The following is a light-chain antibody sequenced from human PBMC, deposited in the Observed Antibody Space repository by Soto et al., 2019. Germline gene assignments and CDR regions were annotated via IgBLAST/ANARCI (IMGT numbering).Light chain of an antibody. CDR2: DVT. CDR1: SSDVGGFNY. J-gene: IGLJ1*01. CDR3: NSYTSSSTYV. Sequence: QSVLTQPASVSGSPGQSITISCTGTSSDVGGFNYVSWYQQHPGKAPKLMIYDVTNRPSGVSCRFSGSKSGTTASLTISGLQAEDEAEYYCNSYTSSSTYVFGTGTKVTVL. V-gene: IGLV2-14*03.